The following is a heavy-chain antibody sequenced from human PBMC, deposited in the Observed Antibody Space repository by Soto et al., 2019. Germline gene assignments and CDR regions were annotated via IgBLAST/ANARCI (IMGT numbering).Heavy chain of an antibody. Sequence: EVQLLESGGGLVQPGGSLRLSCAASGFTFSSYAMSWVRQATGKGLEWVSAISGSGGSTYYADSVKVRFTISRDNSNNKLYLQKNSLRAEATAVYYCATGSYYYESSGYFDYWGQGTLVTVSS. CDR1: GFTFSSYA. CDR2: ISGSGGST. D-gene: IGHD3-22*01. CDR3: ATGSYYYESSGYFDY. V-gene: IGHV3-23*01. J-gene: IGHJ4*02.